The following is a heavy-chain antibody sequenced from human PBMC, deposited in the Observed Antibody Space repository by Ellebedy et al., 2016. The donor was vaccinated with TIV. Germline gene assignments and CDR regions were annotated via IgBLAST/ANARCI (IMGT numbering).Heavy chain of an antibody. CDR1: GVSFSGHY. V-gene: IGHV4-34*01. CDR2: IDHSGST. CDR3: ARGLYGGGAS. Sequence: SETLSLTCAVYGVSFSGHYWSWIRQPPGKGLEWIGEIDHSGSTNYSPSLKSRVAISVDTSKNQFSLKLTSVTAADTAVYYCARGLYGGGASWGQGTLVTVSS. D-gene: IGHD3-16*01. J-gene: IGHJ5*02.